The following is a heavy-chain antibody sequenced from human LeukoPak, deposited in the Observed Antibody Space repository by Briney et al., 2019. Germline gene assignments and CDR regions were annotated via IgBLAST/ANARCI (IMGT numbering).Heavy chain of an antibody. J-gene: IGHJ4*02. Sequence: PSQTLSLTCTVSGGSISSGDYYWSWIRQPPGKGLEWIGYIYYSGSTYYNPSLKSRVTISVDTSKNQFSLKLSSVTAADTAVYYCARALTMLRGVPKGHYFDYWGQGTLVTVSS. CDR3: ARALTMLRGVPKGHYFDY. CDR1: GGSISSGDYY. D-gene: IGHD3-10*01. CDR2: IYYSGST. V-gene: IGHV4-30-4*01.